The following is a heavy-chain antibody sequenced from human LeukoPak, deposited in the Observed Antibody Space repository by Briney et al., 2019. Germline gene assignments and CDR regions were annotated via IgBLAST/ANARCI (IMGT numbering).Heavy chain of an antibody. CDR2: ISAYNGNT. Sequence: ASVKVSCKASGYTFTSYGISWVRQAPGQGLEWMGWISAYNGNTNYAQKLQGRVTMTTDTSTSTAYMELSSLRSEDTAVYYCARDSGLRFLEWLLDYYYGMDVWGQGTTVTVSS. CDR1: GYTFTSYG. V-gene: IGHV1-18*01. D-gene: IGHD3-3*01. CDR3: ARDSGLRFLEWLLDYYYGMDV. J-gene: IGHJ6*02.